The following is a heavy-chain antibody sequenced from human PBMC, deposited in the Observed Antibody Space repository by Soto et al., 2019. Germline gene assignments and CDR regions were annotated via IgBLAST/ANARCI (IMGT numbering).Heavy chain of an antibody. CDR3: ATTIRPSIAARPGLEDY. V-gene: IGHV4-34*01. CDR1: GGSFSGYY. J-gene: IGHJ4*02. D-gene: IGHD6-6*01. Sequence: SETLSLTCAVYGGSFSGYYWSWIRQPPGKGLEWIGEINHSGSTNYNPSLKSRVTISVDTSKNQFSLKLSSVTAADTAVYYCATTIRPSIAARPGLEDYWGQGTLVTVSS. CDR2: INHSGST.